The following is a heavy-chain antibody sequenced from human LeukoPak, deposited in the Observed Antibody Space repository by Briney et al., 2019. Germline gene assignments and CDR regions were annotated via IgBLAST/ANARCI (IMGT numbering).Heavy chain of an antibody. V-gene: IGHV3-43D*03. D-gene: IGHD6-13*01. Sequence: GGSLRLSCAASGFTFDDYAMHWVRQAPGKGLEWVSLISWDGGSTYYADFVKGRFTISRDNSKNFLYLQMNSLRAEDTALYYCARDIEPAAGNGYFQHWGQGTLVTVSS. J-gene: IGHJ1*01. CDR2: ISWDGGST. CDR1: GFTFDDYA. CDR3: ARDIEPAAGNGYFQH.